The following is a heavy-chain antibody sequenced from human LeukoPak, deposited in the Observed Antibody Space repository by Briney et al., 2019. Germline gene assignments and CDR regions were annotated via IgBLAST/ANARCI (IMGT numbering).Heavy chain of an antibody. J-gene: IGHJ6*04. Sequence: GGSLRLSCAASGFTVSSNYMSWVRQAPGKGLERVSVIYSGGSTYYADSVKGRFTISRDNSKNTLYLQMNSLRTEDTAVYYCARGLPNYYVRYVWGKGTTVTVST. CDR3: ARGLPNYYVRYV. V-gene: IGHV3-66*01. CDR1: GFTVSSNY. CDR2: IYSGGST.